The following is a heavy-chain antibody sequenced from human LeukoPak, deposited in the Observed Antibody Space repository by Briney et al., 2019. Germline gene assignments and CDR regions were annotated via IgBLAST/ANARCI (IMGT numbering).Heavy chain of an antibody. CDR1: GGSINNYY. V-gene: IGHV4-59*01. J-gene: IGHJ3*02. Sequence: SETLSLTCTVSGGSINNYYWDWIRHPPGKGLEWIGYIYYSGNTNYNPSLKSRVTISVDTSKNQFSLKLNSVTAADTAVYYCARETQGFLDIWGQGTMVTFSS. D-gene: IGHD2-15*01. CDR3: ARETQGFLDI. CDR2: IYYSGNT.